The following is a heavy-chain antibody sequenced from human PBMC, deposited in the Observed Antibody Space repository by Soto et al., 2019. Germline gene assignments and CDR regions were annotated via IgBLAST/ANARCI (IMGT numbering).Heavy chain of an antibody. CDR2: INAGNGNT. D-gene: IGHD3-22*01. CDR3: ARDINDYYDSSGPLGTNWFDP. J-gene: IGHJ5*02. V-gene: IGHV1-3*01. CDR1: GYTFTSYA. Sequence: GASVKVPCKASGYTFTSYAMHWVRQAPGQGLEWMGWINAGNGNTKYSQKFQGRVTITRDTSASTAYMELSSLRSEDTAVYYCARDINDYYDSSGPLGTNWFDPWGQGTLVTVSS.